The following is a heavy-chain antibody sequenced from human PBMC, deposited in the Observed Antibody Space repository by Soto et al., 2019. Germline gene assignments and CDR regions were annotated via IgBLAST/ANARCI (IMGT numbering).Heavy chain of an antibody. CDR2: IYPGGVNI. CDR3: ARDQSLHDLVWWFDP. V-gene: IGHV1-46*03. J-gene: IGHJ5*02. Sequence: ASVKVSCKAIGYSFTSHYMHWVRQAPGQGLEWMGTIYPGGVNIGYAQKFKGRVTMTKDTSTSTVYMELNSLTSEDTAVYYCARDQSLHDLVWWFDPRGQGTLVTVSS. CDR1: GYSFTSHY. D-gene: IGHD3-16*01.